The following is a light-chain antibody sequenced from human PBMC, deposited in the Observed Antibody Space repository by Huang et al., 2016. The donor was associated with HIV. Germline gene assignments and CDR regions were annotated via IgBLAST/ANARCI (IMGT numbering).Light chain of an antibody. CDR3: QQYNNWPLT. Sequence: EIVMTQSPANLSVSPGERATLSCRASQSVSSNLVWYQQKPGQAPRLLIYGAATRAPGVPARFSGSGSGIEFTLTISSLQSEDFAVYYCQQYNNWPLTFGGGTKVEIK. J-gene: IGKJ4*01. CDR2: GAA. CDR1: QSVSSN. V-gene: IGKV3-15*01.